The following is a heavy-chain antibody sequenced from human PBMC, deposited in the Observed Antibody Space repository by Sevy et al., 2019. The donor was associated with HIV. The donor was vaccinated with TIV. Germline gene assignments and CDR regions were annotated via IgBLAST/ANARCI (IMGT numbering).Heavy chain of an antibody. CDR3: ARGRGGYDFWSGYYDYFDY. CDR2: MNPNSGNT. Sequence: ASVKVSCKASGYTFTSYDINWVRQATGQGLEWMGWMNPNSGNTGYAQKFQGRVTMTRNTSISTAYMELSSLRSEDTAVYYCARGRGGYDFWSGYYDYFDYWAREPWSPSPQ. J-gene: IGHJ4*02. D-gene: IGHD3-3*01. V-gene: IGHV1-8*01. CDR1: GYTFTSYD.